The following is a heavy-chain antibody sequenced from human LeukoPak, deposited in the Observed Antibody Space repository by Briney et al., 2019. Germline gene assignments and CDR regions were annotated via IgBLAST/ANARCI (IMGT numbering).Heavy chain of an antibody. Sequence: ASVKVSCKASGGTSSSYSFSWVRQAPGQGLEWMGWISAYNGNTNYAQKLQGRVTMTTDTSTSTAYMELRSLRSDDTAVYYCARDYIAAAGRNNWFDPWGQGTLVTVSS. D-gene: IGHD6-13*01. CDR2: ISAYNGNT. V-gene: IGHV1-18*01. J-gene: IGHJ5*02. CDR1: GGTSSSYS. CDR3: ARDYIAAAGRNNWFDP.